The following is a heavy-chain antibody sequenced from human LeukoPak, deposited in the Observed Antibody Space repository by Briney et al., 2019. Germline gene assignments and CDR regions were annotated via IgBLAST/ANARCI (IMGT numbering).Heavy chain of an antibody. CDR1: GFTFKSYD. Sequence: GGSLRLSCAASGFTFKSYDMHWVRQAAGEGLEWVSAIGTAGDTYYPGSVKGRFTISRENAKNSLYLQMNSLRAGDTAVYYCARGGRGSSWFDNWGQGTLVTVSS. CDR2: IGTAGDT. D-gene: IGHD6-13*01. J-gene: IGHJ4*02. CDR3: ARGGRGSSWFDN. V-gene: IGHV3-13*01.